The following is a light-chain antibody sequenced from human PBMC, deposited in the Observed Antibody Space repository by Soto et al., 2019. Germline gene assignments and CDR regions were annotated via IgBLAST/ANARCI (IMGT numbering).Light chain of an antibody. Sequence: DIQSTQSPSFLSASVGDRVTITCRASQGISSYLAWYQQKPGKAPKLLIYAASTLQSGVPSRFSGSGSGTDFTLTISSLQPEDFATYYCQQLNSYSTFGQGTRLEIK. V-gene: IGKV1-9*01. CDR1: QGISSY. CDR3: QQLNSYST. CDR2: AAS. J-gene: IGKJ5*01.